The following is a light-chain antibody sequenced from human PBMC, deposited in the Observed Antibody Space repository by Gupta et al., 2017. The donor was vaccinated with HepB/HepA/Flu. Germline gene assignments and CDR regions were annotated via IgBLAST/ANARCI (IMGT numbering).Light chain of an antibody. CDR3: QVWHNESYDFYV. Sequence: SYALTQPPSVSVAPDEPATVSCGGDHIGSKAVHWYQQKPGQAPVLVVYDDSYRHEGSPERFSGSNSGNTATLTINRVEAGDEADYYCQVWHNESYDFYVFGGGTKVTVL. V-gene: IGLV3-21*02. CDR2: DDS. CDR1: HIGSKA. J-gene: IGLJ1*01.